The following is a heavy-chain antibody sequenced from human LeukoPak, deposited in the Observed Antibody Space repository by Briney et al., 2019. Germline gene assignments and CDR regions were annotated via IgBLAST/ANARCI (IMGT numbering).Heavy chain of an antibody. Sequence: AASVKVSCKASGGTFSSYAISWVRQAPGQGLEWMGGIIPIFGTANYAQKFQGRVTITADESTSTAYMGLSSLRSEDTAVYYCARDPGGEWLLLGYWGQGTLVTVSS. CDR2: IIPIFGTA. CDR3: ARDPGGEWLLLGY. J-gene: IGHJ4*02. CDR1: GGTFSSYA. V-gene: IGHV1-69*13. D-gene: IGHD3-3*01.